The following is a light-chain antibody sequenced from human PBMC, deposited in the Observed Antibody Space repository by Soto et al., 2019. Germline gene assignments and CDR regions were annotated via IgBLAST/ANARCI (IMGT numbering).Light chain of an antibody. CDR3: QQYGSS. CDR1: QSVSSN. CDR2: GAS. V-gene: IGKV3-15*01. J-gene: IGKJ5*01. Sequence: EIMVTQSPATLSVSPGERATLSCRASQSVSSNLAWYQQKPGQAPRLLISGASTRVTGIPARFSGSGSGTEFTLTISSLEPEDFAVYYCQQYGSSFGQGTRLEIK.